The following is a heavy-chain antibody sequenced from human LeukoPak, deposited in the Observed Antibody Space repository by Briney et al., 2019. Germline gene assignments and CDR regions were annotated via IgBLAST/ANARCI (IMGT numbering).Heavy chain of an antibody. Sequence: SETLSLTCAVYGGSFSGYYWSWIRQPPGKGLEWIGEINHSGSTNYNPSLKSRVTISVDTSRNQFSLKLSSVTAADTAVYYCARDWGPPNGVQLWSKGEFDYWGQGTLVTVSS. CDR1: GGSFSGYY. CDR2: INHSGST. D-gene: IGHD5-18*01. V-gene: IGHV4-34*01. CDR3: ARDWGPPNGVQLWSKGEFDY. J-gene: IGHJ4*02.